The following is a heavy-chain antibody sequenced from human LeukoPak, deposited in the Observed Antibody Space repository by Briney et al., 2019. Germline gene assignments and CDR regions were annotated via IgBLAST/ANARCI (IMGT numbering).Heavy chain of an antibody. D-gene: IGHD6-6*01. Sequence: GSLRLSCAASGFTFSSYSMNWVRQAPGKGLEWVSSISSSSSYIYFADSVKGRFTISRDNAKNSLYLQMNSLRVEDTAVYYCARASSQKQLVDYFDYWGQGILVTVSS. CDR3: ARASSQKQLVDYFDY. CDR1: GFTFSSYS. CDR2: ISSSSSYI. J-gene: IGHJ4*02. V-gene: IGHV3-21*01.